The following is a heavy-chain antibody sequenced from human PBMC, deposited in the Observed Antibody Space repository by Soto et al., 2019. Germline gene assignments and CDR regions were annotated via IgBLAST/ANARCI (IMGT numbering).Heavy chain of an antibody. J-gene: IGHJ4*02. D-gene: IGHD6-19*01. Sequence: QVQLVQSGAEVKKPGASVKVSCKASGYTFTTYGVYWLRQAPGQGPEWMGWINVYNGNTMYAQNLQGRVTMTTDTSTNTAYLELRSLRSDDTAVYYCARARSLVAGDRALGYLGQGTLVTVS. V-gene: IGHV1-18*01. CDR2: INVYNGNT. CDR3: ARARSLVAGDRALGY. CDR1: GYTFTTYG.